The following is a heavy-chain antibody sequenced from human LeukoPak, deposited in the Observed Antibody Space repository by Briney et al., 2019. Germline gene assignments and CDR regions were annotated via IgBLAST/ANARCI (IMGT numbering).Heavy chain of an antibody. V-gene: IGHV4-59*01. CDR1: GGSISSYY. D-gene: IGHD1-26*01. CDR2: IYYSGST. J-gene: IGHJ5*02. Sequence: SETLSLTCTVSGGSISSYYWSWIRQPPGKGLEWIGYIYYSGSTNYNPSLKSRVTISVDTSKNQFSLKLSSVTAADTAVYYCARDRGGGVGASWFDPWGQGTLVTVSS. CDR3: ARDRGGGVGASWFDP.